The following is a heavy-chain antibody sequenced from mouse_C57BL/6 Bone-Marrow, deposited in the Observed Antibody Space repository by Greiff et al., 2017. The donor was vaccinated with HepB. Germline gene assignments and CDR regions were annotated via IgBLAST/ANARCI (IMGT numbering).Heavy chain of an antibody. CDR1: GYTFTSYW. CDR3: ARAYYGYDRLAY. CDR2: IDPSDSYT. D-gene: IGHD2-9*01. V-gene: IGHV1-50*01. Sequence: QVQLQQSGAELVKPGASVKLSCKASGYTFTSYWMQWVKQRPGQGLEWIGEIDPSDSYTNYNQKFKGKATLTVDTSSSTAYRQLSSLTSEDSAVYYCARAYYGYDRLAYWGQGTLVTVSA. J-gene: IGHJ3*01.